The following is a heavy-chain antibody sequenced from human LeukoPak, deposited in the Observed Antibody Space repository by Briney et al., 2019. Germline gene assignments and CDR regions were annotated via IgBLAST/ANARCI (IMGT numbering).Heavy chain of an antibody. V-gene: IGHV3-23*01. CDR3: AKLIPAVDCSRTSCYGFDY. D-gene: IGHD2-2*01. CDR2: ITSSGADT. CDR1: GFMFRSYA. J-gene: IGHJ4*02. Sequence: GGSLRLSCAASGFMFRSYAMSWVRQTPGKGLEWLSAITSSGADTYYSASVKGRFTVSRDNSKSTLYLQMSSLRVEDTALYYCAKLIPAVDCSRTSCYGFDYWGQGTLVTVSS.